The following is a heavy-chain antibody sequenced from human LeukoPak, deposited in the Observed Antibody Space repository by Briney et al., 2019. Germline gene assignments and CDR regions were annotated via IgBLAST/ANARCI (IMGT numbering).Heavy chain of an antibody. CDR2: ISSSSSTI. CDR3: ARGEYYGSGSYGPFDY. V-gene: IGHV3-48*04. CDR1: GFTFSVYS. J-gene: IGHJ4*02. Sequence: GGSLRLSCAASGFTFSVYSMNWVRQAPGKGLEWVSYISSSSSTIYYADSVKGRFTISRDNAKNSLYLQMNSLRAEDTAVYYCARGEYYGSGSYGPFDYWGQGTLVTVSS. D-gene: IGHD3-10*01.